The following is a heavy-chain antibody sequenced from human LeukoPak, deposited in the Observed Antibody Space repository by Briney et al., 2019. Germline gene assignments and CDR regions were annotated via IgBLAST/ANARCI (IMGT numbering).Heavy chain of an antibody. CDR1: GYTFTSYD. CDR3: ARGREWLVQVLYYYYGMDV. CDR2: MNPNSGNT. Sequence: ASVKVSCKASGYTFTSYDINWVRQATGQGLEWMGWMNPNSGNTGYAQKFQGRVTMTRNTSISTAYMELSSLRSEDTAVYYCARGREWLVQVLYYYYGMDVWGQGTTVTVSS. J-gene: IGHJ6*02. D-gene: IGHD6-19*01. V-gene: IGHV1-8*01.